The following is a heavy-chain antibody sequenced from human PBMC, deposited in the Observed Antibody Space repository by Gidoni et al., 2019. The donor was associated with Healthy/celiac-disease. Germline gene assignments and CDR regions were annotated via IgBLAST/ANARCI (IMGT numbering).Heavy chain of an antibody. V-gene: IGHV4-39*01. Sequence: QLQLQESGPGLVTPSEPLSLPCTVSGCSISSSSYYWGWIRQPPGKGLEWSGSIYYSGSTYYNPSLKSRVTISGDTAKNQFSLKLSSVTAADTAVYYCARHGDYGAGSYSRWFDPWGQGTLVTVSS. D-gene: IGHD3-10*01. CDR2: IYYSGST. CDR3: ARHGDYGAGSYSRWFDP. J-gene: IGHJ5*02. CDR1: GCSISSSSYY.